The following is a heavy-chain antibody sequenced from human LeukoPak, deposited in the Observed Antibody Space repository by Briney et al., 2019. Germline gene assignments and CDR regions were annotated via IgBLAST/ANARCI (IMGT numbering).Heavy chain of an antibody. J-gene: IGHJ6*02. CDR1: GFTLSSNY. Sequence: GGSLRLSCAASGFTLSSNYMSWVRQAPGKGLEWVSVIYSGGSTYYADSVKGRFTISRDNSKNTLYLQMNSLRAEDTAVYYCAKDIVHGVVILYYYYYGMDVWGQGTTVTVSS. CDR2: IYSGGST. D-gene: IGHD3-3*01. CDR3: AKDIVHGVVILYYYYYGMDV. V-gene: IGHV3-66*01.